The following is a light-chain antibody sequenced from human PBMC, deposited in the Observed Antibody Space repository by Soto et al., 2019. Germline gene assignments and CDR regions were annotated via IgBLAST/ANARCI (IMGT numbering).Light chain of an antibody. V-gene: IGKV1-33*01. Sequence: DIQMTQSPSSLSASVGDRVTITCQASQGITDYLNWYQQKPGKAPKLLIYDASNLGTGVTSRFSGSGSGTDFTFTITSLQPEDVATYYCQQYDNFPVTFGQGTKLEIK. CDR3: QQYDNFPVT. CDR1: QGITDY. J-gene: IGKJ2*01. CDR2: DAS.